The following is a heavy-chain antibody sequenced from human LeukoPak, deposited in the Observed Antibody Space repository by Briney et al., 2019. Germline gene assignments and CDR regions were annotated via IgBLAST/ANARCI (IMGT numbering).Heavy chain of an antibody. J-gene: IGHJ4*02. CDR2: IYSGGST. Sequence: GGSLRLSCAASGFTFSSYEMNWVRQAPGKGLEWVSVIYSGGSTYYTDSVKGRFTISRDNSKNTLYLQMNSLRAEDTAVYYCARVGSSGPFDYWGQGTLVTVSS. V-gene: IGHV3-66*01. CDR1: GFTFSSYE. D-gene: IGHD3-22*01. CDR3: ARVGSSGPFDY.